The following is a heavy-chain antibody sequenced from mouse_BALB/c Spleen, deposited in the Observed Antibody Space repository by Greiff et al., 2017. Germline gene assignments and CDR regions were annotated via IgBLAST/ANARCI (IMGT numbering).Heavy chain of an antibody. CDR2: ISYSGST. Sequence: VQLQQSGPGLVKPSQSLSLTCTVTGYSITSDYAWNWIRQFPGNKLEWMGYISYSGSTSYNPSLKSRISITRDTSKNQFFLQLNSVTTEDTATYYCAREVRGYFDVWGAGTTVTVSS. V-gene: IGHV3-2*02. CDR1: GYSITSDYA. D-gene: IGHD2-14*01. J-gene: IGHJ1*01. CDR3: AREVRGYFDV.